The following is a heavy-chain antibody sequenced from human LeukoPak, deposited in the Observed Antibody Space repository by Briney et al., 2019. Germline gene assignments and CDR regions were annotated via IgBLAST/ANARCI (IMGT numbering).Heavy chain of an antibody. CDR2: ISYSGNT. CDR3: ARGRAGTTYYYDSSGYYIDY. J-gene: IGHJ4*02. CDR1: GGSVSSGSYY. D-gene: IGHD3-22*01. V-gene: IGHV4-61*01. Sequence: PSETLSLTCTVSGGSVSSGSYYWSWIRQPPGKGLEWIGYISYSGNTNYNPSLKSRVTVSVDTSKNQFSLKLSSVTAADTAVFYCARGRAGTTYYYDSSGYYIDYWGQGTLVTVSS.